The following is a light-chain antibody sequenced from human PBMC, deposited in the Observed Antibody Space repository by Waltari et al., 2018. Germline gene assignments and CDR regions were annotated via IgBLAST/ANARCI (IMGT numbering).Light chain of an antibody. CDR3: CSFAGSYTWV. V-gene: IGLV2-23*01. J-gene: IGLJ3*02. CDR2: DDN. Sequence: QSALTQPASVSGSPGQSITISCTGTSSDVGNYNLVSWYQQYPGKAPKVMIYDDNSRPSWVSDRFSGSKSGKTASLTISGVQAEDEADYYCCSFAGSYTWVFGGGTKLTVL. CDR1: SSDVGNYNL.